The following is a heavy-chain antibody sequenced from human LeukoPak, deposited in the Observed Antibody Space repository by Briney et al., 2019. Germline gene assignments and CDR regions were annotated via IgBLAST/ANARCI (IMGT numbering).Heavy chain of an antibody. J-gene: IGHJ3*02. CDR3: ARDTCFGGTCFDDAFDI. CDR1: GYTFTSYA. CDR2: INGGNTDA. Sequence: GASVKVSCTASGYTFTSYAMHWVRQAPGQRLEWMGWINRGNTDEWMGWINGGNTDAKYSQKFQGRITITRDTSATTVYMELSSLRSEDTAVYYCARDTCFGGTCFDDAFDIWGQGTMVTVSS. D-gene: IGHD2-15*01. V-gene: IGHV1-3*01.